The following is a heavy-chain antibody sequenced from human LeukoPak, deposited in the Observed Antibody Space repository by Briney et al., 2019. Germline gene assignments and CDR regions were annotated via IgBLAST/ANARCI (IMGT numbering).Heavy chain of an antibody. CDR2: ISGGGVTST. CDR1: GFTVSSNY. D-gene: IGHD1-26*01. V-gene: IGHV3-23*01. J-gene: IGHJ4*02. CDR3: AKAGSHSYFDY. Sequence: PGGSLRLSCAASGFTVSSNYMSWVRQAPGKGLVWVSAISGGGVTSTYYADSVKGRFTISRDNSKNTLYLQMNSLRAEDTAVYYCAKAGSHSYFDYWGQGTLVTVSS.